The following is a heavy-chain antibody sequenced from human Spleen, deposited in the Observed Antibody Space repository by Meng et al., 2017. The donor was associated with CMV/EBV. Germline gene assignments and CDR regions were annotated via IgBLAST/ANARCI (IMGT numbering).Heavy chain of an antibody. J-gene: IGHJ4*02. CDR1: FTFDGSV. CDR3: AKPLMVYAQPEYYFDY. CDR2: IRYDGSNK. Sequence: FTFDGSVIRWVRQAPGKGLEWVAFIRYDGSNKYYADSVKGRFTISRDNSKNTLYLQMNSLRAEDTAVYYCAKPLMVYAQPEYYFDYWGQGTLVTVSS. V-gene: IGHV3-30*02. D-gene: IGHD2-8*01.